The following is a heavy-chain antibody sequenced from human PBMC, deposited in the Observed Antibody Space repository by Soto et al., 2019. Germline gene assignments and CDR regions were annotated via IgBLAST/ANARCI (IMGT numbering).Heavy chain of an antibody. D-gene: IGHD1-26*01. Sequence: QVQLQESGPGLVKPSETLSLTCTVSGGSISSYYWSWIRQPPGKGLEWLGYIYYSGTTNYKPSLKSRVAIAVGTSKNQFSLKLSSVTAADTAVYYCARVGGSPTDRNYYYYYMDVWGKGTTVTVSS. CDR2: IYYSGTT. V-gene: IGHV4-59*01. CDR1: GGSISSYY. J-gene: IGHJ6*03. CDR3: ARVGGSPTDRNYYYYYMDV.